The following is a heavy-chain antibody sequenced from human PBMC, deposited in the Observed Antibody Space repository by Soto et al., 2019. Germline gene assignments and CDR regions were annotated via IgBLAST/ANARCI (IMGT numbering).Heavy chain of an antibody. Sequence: PSETLSLTCTVSGGSISYDSYWSWIRQTPGKGLEWIGHIYHTGNTYYNPSLRSRVSTSVDKSKSQFSLKLISVTAADTAVYFCARDEYQLLSSVSWFDSWGQGTLVTVSS. J-gene: IGHJ5*01. CDR3: ARDEYQLLSSVSWFDS. V-gene: IGHV4-30-4*01. CDR1: GGSISYDSY. CDR2: IYHTGNT. D-gene: IGHD2-2*01.